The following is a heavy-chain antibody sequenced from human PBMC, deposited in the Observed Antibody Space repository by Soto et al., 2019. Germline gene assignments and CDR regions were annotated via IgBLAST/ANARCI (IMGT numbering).Heavy chain of an antibody. Sequence: TLSLTCTVSGGSISSGDYYWSWIRQPPGKGLEWIGYIYYSGSTYYNPSLKSRVTISVDTSKNQFSLKLSSVTAADTAVYYCARAYSSSWKDYGMDVWGQGTTVTVSS. CDR2: IYYSGST. CDR1: GGSISSGDYY. D-gene: IGHD6-13*01. V-gene: IGHV4-30-4*01. CDR3: ARAYSSSWKDYGMDV. J-gene: IGHJ6*02.